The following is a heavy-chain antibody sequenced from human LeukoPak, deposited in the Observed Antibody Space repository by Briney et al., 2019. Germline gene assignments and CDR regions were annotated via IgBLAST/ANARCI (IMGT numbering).Heavy chain of an antibody. V-gene: IGHV1-69*05. Sequence: SVKVSCKASGGTFSSYAISWVRQAPGQGLEWMGRIILIFGTANYAQKFQGRVTITTDESTSTAYMELSSLRSEDTAVYYCARAFLTRTPYSGSYYTGFDYWGQGTLVTVSS. D-gene: IGHD1-26*01. CDR3: ARAFLTRTPYSGSYYTGFDY. J-gene: IGHJ4*02. CDR2: IILIFGTA. CDR1: GGTFSSYA.